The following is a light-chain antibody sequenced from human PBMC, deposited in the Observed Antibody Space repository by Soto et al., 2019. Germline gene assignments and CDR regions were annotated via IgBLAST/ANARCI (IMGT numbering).Light chain of an antibody. J-gene: IGKJ1*01. CDR1: QSISSW. V-gene: IGKV1-5*03. Sequence: DIQMTQSPSTLSASVGDRVTITCRASQSISSWLAWYQQKPGKAPKLLIYKASSLESGVPSRFSGSGSGTEFTLTISSLQPDDFATHYCQQYNTFGQGTKVEIK. CDR3: QQYNT. CDR2: KAS.